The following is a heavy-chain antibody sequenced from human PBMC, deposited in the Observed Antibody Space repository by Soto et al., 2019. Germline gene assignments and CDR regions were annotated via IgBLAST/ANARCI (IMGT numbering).Heavy chain of an antibody. CDR3: AKGRVAGATDS. J-gene: IGHJ5*02. CDR2: ISGSGGST. CDR1: GFTFSSYA. Sequence: GESLKISCAASGFTFSSYAMSWVRQAPGKGLEWVSAISGSGGSTYYADSVKGRFTISRDNSKNTLYLQMNSLRAEDTAVYYCAKGRVAGATDSWGQGTLVTVSS. D-gene: IGHD1-26*01. V-gene: IGHV3-23*01.